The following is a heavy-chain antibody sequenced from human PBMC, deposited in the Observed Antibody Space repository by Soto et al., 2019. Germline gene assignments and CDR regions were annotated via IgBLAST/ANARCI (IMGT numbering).Heavy chain of an antibody. CDR3: ARDKITGLFDY. J-gene: IGHJ4*02. CDR2: IHYNGNT. V-gene: IGHV4-4*08. Sequence: SETLSLTCTVSGDSISSYSWSWIRQPPGKGLEWIGNIHYNGNTKYSPSLKSRVTMSVDTSKNQFSLKMSSVIAADTAVYYCARDKITGLFDYWGQGTLVTVSS. D-gene: IGHD2-8*02. CDR1: GDSISSYS.